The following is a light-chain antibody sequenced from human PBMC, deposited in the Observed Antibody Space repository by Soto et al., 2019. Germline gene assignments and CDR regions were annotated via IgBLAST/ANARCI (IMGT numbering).Light chain of an antibody. CDR3: QQYNTYRS. CDR2: DAS. J-gene: IGKJ1*01. Sequence: DIQMTQSPSTLSASVGDRVTSTCRASQGISTWLAWYQQKPGKAPNLLIYDASTLESGVPSRFSGSGSGTEFTLTISGLQPDDFGTYFCQQYNTYRSFGQGTKVEV. V-gene: IGKV1-5*01. CDR1: QGISTW.